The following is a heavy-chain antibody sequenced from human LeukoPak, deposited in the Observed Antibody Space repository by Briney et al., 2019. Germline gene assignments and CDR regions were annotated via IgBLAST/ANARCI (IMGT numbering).Heavy chain of an antibody. J-gene: IGHJ4*02. Sequence: PGGSLRLSCAASGFTVSSNYMSWVRQAPGKGLEWVSVIYSGGSTYYADSVKGRFTISRDNAKNSLYLQMNSLRAEDTAVYYCARGDPGDHFDYWGQGTLVTVSS. V-gene: IGHV3-53*01. CDR1: GFTVSSNY. CDR2: IYSGGST. D-gene: IGHD4-17*01. CDR3: ARGDPGDHFDY.